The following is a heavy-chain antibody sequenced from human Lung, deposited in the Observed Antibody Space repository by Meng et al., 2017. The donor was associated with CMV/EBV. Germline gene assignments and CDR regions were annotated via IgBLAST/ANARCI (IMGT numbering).Heavy chain of an antibody. V-gene: IGHV1-2*02. Sequence: ASVKVSCKASGYTFTGYYMHWVRQAPGQGLEWMGWINPNSGGTNYAQKFHGRVTMTRDTSISTAYMELSRLRSDDTAVYFFARDRVPAAFRDYGMDVWGQGTRVTVSS. J-gene: IGHJ6*02. CDR2: INPNSGGT. CDR1: GYTFTGYY. CDR3: ARDRVPAAFRDYGMDV. D-gene: IGHD2-2*01.